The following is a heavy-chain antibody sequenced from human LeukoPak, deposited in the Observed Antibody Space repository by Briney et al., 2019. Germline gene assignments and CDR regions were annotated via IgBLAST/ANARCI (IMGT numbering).Heavy chain of an antibody. CDR3: ARDPNYYDSSGYWGPPD. Sequence: PSETLSLTCTVSGGSISSSSYYWGWIRQPPGKGLEWIGSIYTSGSTNYNPSLKSRVTISVDTSKNQFSLKLSSVTAADTAVYYCARDPNYYDSSGYWGPPDWGQGTLVTVSS. CDR2: IYTSGST. CDR1: GGSISSSSYY. D-gene: IGHD3-22*01. V-gene: IGHV4-39*07. J-gene: IGHJ4*02.